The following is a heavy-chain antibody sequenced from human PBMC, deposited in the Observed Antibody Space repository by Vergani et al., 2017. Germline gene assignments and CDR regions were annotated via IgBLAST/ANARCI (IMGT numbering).Heavy chain of an antibody. J-gene: IGHJ2*01. D-gene: IGHD6-19*01. CDR2: IRRRSEHYAT. CDR1: GFVFSESP. Sequence: EVQLMESGGGWAQPGGSLRLSCAASGFVFSESPIHWVRQVPGKGLEWLGHIRRRSEHYATAYGPSLIGRATISRDDSTNTAYLQLSSLGTDDTAIYYCATVALRGIRFFDRWGRGTPVTVSS. CDR3: ATVALRGIRFFDR. V-gene: IGHV3-73*01.